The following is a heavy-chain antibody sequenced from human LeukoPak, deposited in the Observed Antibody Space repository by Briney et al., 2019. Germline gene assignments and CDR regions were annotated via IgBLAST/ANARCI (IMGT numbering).Heavy chain of an antibody. CDR1: GDSVSSNRAA. CDR2: TYYGSKWYN. D-gene: IGHD6-13*01. Sequence: SQTLSLTCAMSGDSVSSNRAAWNWIRQSPSRGLEWLGRTYYGSKWYNDSAVSVKSRITINPVTSKNQFSLQLNSVTPEDTAVYYCARRKRIAAAGTVFDYWGQGTPVTVSS. CDR3: ARRKRIAAAGTVFDY. J-gene: IGHJ4*02. V-gene: IGHV6-1*01.